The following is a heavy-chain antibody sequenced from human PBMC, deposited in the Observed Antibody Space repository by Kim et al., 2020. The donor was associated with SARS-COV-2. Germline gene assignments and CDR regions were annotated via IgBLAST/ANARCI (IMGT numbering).Heavy chain of an antibody. Sequence: ASVKVSCKASGYTFTSYGISWVRQAPGQGLEWMGWISAYNGNTNYAQKLQGRVTMTTDTSTSTAYMELRSLRSDDTAVYYCARDLFYRPYYDFWSGNTNYYYGMDVWGQGTTVTVSS. CDR3: ARDLFYRPYYDFWSGNTNYYYGMDV. CDR2: ISAYNGNT. D-gene: IGHD3-3*01. CDR1: GYTFTSYG. J-gene: IGHJ6*02. V-gene: IGHV1-18*01.